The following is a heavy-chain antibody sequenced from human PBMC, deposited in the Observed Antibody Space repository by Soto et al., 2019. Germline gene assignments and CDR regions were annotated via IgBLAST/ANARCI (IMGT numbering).Heavy chain of an antibody. CDR1: GEPFTDHF. V-gene: IGHV4-34*02. CDR3: ARGRVTNYYYYGADV. CDR2: INHGGRT. D-gene: IGHD2-8*01. Sequence: QVQLQQWGAGLLKPSETLSLTCAVSGEPFTDHFCTWIRQAPGKGLEWIGEINHGGRTYFNPSLKSLVTLSVDTSKTQFSLVLVSLTAADTGVYYCARGRVTNYYYYGADVWGQGTTVTVSS. J-gene: IGHJ6*02.